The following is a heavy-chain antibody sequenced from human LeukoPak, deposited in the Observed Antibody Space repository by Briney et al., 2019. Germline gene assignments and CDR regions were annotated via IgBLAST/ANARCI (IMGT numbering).Heavy chain of an antibody. D-gene: IGHD6-19*01. CDR2: IYYSGST. CDR3: ARSPAVAGTLDY. CDR1: GGSISTYY. V-gene: IGHV4-59*01. Sequence: SETLSLTCTVSGGSISTYYGNWIRQAPGKGLEWIGYIYYSGSTNYNPSLKSRVTISVDTSKNQFSLKLSSVTAADTAVYYCARSPAVAGTLDYWGQGTLVTVSS. J-gene: IGHJ4*02.